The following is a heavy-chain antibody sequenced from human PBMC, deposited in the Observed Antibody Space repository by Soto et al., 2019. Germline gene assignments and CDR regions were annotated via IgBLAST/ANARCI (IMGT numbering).Heavy chain of an antibody. J-gene: IGHJ6*02. CDR1: GGSIGSSSYY. D-gene: IGHD3-3*01. CDR3: ASRSGSDFWSGYSAYYYGMDV. V-gene: IGHV4-39*01. Sequence: SETLSLTCTVSGGSIGSSSYYWGWIRQPPRKGLEWIGSIYYSGSTYYNPSLKSRVTISVDTSKNQFSLKLSSVTAADTAVYYCASRSGSDFWSGYSAYYYGMDVWGQGTTVTVSS. CDR2: IYYSGST.